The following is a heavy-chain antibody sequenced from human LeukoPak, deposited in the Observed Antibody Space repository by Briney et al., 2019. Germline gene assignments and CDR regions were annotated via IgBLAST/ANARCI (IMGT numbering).Heavy chain of an antibody. CDR2: IYYSGST. V-gene: IGHV4-31*03. J-gene: IGHJ6*02. D-gene: IGHD6-25*01. Sequence: SETLSLTCTVSGGSISSGGYYWSWIRQHPGKGLEWIVYIYYSGSTYYNPSLKSRVTISVDTSKNQFSLKLSSVTAADTAVYYCAREAAFHYYYYGMDVWGQGATVTVSS. CDR3: AREAAFHYYYYGMDV. CDR1: GGSISSGGYY.